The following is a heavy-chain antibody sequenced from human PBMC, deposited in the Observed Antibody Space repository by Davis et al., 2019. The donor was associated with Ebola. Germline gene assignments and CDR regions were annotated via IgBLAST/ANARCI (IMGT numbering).Heavy chain of an antibody. CDR1: GGSISSSY. Sequence: MPSETLSLTCTVSGGSISSSYWSWIRQPPGKGLEWIGYIYYNGGTNYNPSLKSRVTISVDTSKNQFSLKLSSVTAADTAVYYCASWNRNGWYLGWFDPWGQGTLVTVSS. D-gene: IGHD6-19*01. J-gene: IGHJ5*02. CDR2: IYYNGGT. CDR3: ASWNRNGWYLGWFDP. V-gene: IGHV4-59*01.